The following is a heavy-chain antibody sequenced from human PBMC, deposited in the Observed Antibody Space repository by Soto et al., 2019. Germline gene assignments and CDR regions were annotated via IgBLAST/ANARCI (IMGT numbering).Heavy chain of an antibody. J-gene: IGHJ4*02. Sequence: HPGGSLRLSCAASGFTFSSYAMSWVRQAPGKGLEWVSAISGSGDSRYYADSVKGRFTVSRDNSKNTLYLQMNSLRVEDTAVYYCAKYRGSSSWEHFDYWGQGTLVTVSS. V-gene: IGHV3-23*01. CDR2: ISGSGDSR. CDR3: AKYRGSSSWEHFDY. D-gene: IGHD6-13*01. CDR1: GFTFSSYA.